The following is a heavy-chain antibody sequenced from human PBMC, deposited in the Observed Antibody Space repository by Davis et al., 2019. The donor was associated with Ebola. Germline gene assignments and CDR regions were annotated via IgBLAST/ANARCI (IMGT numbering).Heavy chain of an antibody. CDR2: MNPNSGNT. Sequence: ASVKVSCKASGYTFISYDINWVRQATGQGLEWMGWMNPNSGNTGYAQKFQGRVTMTRNTSISTAYMELSSLTSEDTAVYYCARRLGVSMDTRHDYWGQGTLVTVSS. CDR3: ARRLGVSMDTRHDY. V-gene: IGHV1-8*01. CDR1: GYTFISYD. D-gene: IGHD5-18*01. J-gene: IGHJ4*02.